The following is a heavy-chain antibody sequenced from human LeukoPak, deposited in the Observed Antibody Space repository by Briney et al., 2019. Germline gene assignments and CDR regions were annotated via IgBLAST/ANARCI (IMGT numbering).Heavy chain of an antibody. J-gene: IGHJ6*03. D-gene: IGHD3-10*01. V-gene: IGHV4-59*05. Sequence: PSETLSLTCTVSGGSIAGYYWSWVRQPPGKGLEWIGGIYYSGSTYYNPSLKSRVTISVDTSKNQFSLKLSSVTAADTAVYYCARSDVWFGELLPGYYYYYMDVWGKGTTVTVSS. CDR1: GGSIAGYY. CDR3: ARSDVWFGELLPGYYYYYMDV. CDR2: IYYSGST.